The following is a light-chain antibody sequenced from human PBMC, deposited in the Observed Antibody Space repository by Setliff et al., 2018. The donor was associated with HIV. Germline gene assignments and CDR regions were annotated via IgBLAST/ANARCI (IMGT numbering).Light chain of an antibody. CDR2: DVS. CDR3: ASYRSPATYV. Sequence: QSALAQPASVSGSPGQSITISCIGTSSDVGGYDFVSWYQQRPGKAPKLIIFDVSERPSGVSHRFSASKSGNTASLTISGLQTEAEANYFCASYRSPATYVFGIGTKVTVL. CDR1: SSDVGGYDF. J-gene: IGLJ1*01. V-gene: IGLV2-14*03.